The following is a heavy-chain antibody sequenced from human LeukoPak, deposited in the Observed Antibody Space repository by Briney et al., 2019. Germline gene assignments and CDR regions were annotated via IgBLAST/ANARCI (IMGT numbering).Heavy chain of an antibody. J-gene: IGHJ4*02. D-gene: IGHD1-1*01. CDR2: ISTYNGNT. CDR1: GYTFTSSG. V-gene: IGHV1-18*01. CDR3: ARDPGNWNDQGPHLPFDY. Sequence: VASVKVSCKASGYTFTSSGLIWVRQAPGQGLEWMGWISTYNGNTNYAQKLQGRVTMTTDTSTSTAYMELRSLRSDDTAVYYCARDPGNWNDQGPHLPFDYWGQGTLVTVSS.